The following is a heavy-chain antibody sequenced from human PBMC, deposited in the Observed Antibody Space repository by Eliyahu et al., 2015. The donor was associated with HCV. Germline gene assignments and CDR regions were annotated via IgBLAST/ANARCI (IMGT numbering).Heavy chain of an antibody. CDR3: VRGVKNLDY. J-gene: IGHJ4*02. D-gene: IGHD3-3*01. CDR1: AEIIIELS. Sequence: QLQLVQSGAEVKKPGASVXVXXXVSAEIIIELSVHWVRQAPGKGPEWMGGFDPENGETIYAQEFQGRVTMTEDTSADTAYMELTSLTSEDTAVYYCVRGVKNLDYWGQGTLVTVSS. V-gene: IGHV1-24*01. CDR2: FDPENGET.